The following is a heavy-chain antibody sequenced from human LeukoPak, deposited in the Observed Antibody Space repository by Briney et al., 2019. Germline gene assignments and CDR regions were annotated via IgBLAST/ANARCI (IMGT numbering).Heavy chain of an antibody. D-gene: IGHD6-19*01. CDR2: FDPEDGET. CDR1: GYTHTELS. CDR3: ATYDIAVAGTGFDY. Sequence: ASVKVSCKVSGYTHTELSMHWVRQAPGKGLEWMGGFDPEDGETIYAQKFQGRVTMTEDTSTDTAYMELSSLRSEDTAVYYCATYDIAVAGTGFDYWGQGTLVTVSS. V-gene: IGHV1-24*01. J-gene: IGHJ4*02.